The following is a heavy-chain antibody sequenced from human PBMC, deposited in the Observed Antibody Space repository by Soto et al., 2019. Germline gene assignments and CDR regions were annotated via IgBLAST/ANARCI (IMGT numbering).Heavy chain of an antibody. V-gene: IGHV3-11*01. D-gene: IGHD3-9*01. Sequence: QVQLVESGGGLVKPGGSLRLSCAASGFTFSDYYMSWIRQAPGKGLEWVSYISSSGSTIYYADSAKGRFTISRDNAKNSLYLQMNSLRAEDTAVYYCARSDRYYDILTGYYLGYFDYWGQGTLVTVSS. CDR2: ISSSGSTI. CDR3: ARSDRYYDILTGYYLGYFDY. CDR1: GFTFSDYY. J-gene: IGHJ4*02.